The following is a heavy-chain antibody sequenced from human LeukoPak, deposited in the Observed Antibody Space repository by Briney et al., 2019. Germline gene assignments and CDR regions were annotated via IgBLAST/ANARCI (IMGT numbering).Heavy chain of an antibody. CDR2: IYYSGST. V-gene: IGHV4-59*01. Sequence: PSETLSLTCTVSGGSISSYYWSWIRQPPGKGLEWIGYIYYSGSTNYNPSLKNRVTISVDTSKNQFSLKLSSVTAADTAVYYCARVPGRKGLWLGDYYYYMDVWGKGTTVTVSS. D-gene: IGHD5-18*01. J-gene: IGHJ6*03. CDR3: ARVPGRKGLWLGDYYYYMDV. CDR1: GGSISSYY.